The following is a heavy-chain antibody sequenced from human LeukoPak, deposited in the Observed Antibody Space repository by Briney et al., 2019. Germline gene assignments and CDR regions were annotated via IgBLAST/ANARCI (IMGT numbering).Heavy chain of an antibody. V-gene: IGHV4-34*01. Sequence: SETLSLTCAVYGGSFSGYYWSWIRQPPGKGLEWIGEINHSGSTNYNPSLKSRVTISVDTSKNQFSLKLSSVTATDTAVYYCARSLLSAGSGSYGFDPWGQGTLVTVSS. J-gene: IGHJ5*02. D-gene: IGHD3-10*01. CDR2: INHSGST. CDR1: GGSFSGYY. CDR3: ARSLLSAGSGSYGFDP.